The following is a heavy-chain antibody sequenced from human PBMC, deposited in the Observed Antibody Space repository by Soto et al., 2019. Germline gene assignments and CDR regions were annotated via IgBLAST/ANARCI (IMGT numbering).Heavy chain of an antibody. D-gene: IGHD6-13*01. CDR1: GGSFSSDA. V-gene: IGHV1-24*01. Sequence: SVKVACKASGGSFSSDAISWVLQAPGKGLEWMGGFDPEDGETIYAQKFQGRVTMTEDTSTDTAYMELSSLRSEDTAVYYCATDSSGIAAANDYWGQGTLVTVSS. CDR3: ATDSSGIAAANDY. J-gene: IGHJ4*02. CDR2: FDPEDGET.